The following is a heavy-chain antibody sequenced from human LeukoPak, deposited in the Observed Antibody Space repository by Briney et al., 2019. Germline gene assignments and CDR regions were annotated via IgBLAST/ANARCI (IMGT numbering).Heavy chain of an antibody. CDR2: IYTSGNT. J-gene: IGHJ4*02. V-gene: IGHV4-61*02. CDR1: GGSISSGSYY. D-gene: IGHD3-22*01. CDR3: ARDYYDSSAYQYYFDY. Sequence: PSETLSLTCTVSGGSISSGSYYWSWIRQPAGKGLEWIGRIYTSGNTNYNPSLKSRVTISVDTSKNQFSLKLSSVAAADTAVYYCARDYYDSSAYQYYFDYWGQGALVTVSS.